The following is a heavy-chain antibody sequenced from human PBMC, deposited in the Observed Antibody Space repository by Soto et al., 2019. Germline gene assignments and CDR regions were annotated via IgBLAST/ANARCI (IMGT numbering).Heavy chain of an antibody. CDR3: ARGKNDYGLNWFDP. CDR2: INPNGGST. Sequence: ASVKVSCKASGYTFSNYYIHWVRQAPGQRLEWMGIINPNGGSTTYAQKFQGRVTITRDTSASTAYMQLSSLRSEDTAVYYCARGKNDYGLNWFDPWGQGTLVTVSS. D-gene: IGHD4-17*01. CDR1: GYTFSNYY. J-gene: IGHJ5*02. V-gene: IGHV1-46*01.